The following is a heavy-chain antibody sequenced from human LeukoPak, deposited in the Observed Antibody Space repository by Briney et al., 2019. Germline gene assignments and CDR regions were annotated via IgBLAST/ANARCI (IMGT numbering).Heavy chain of an antibody. D-gene: IGHD5-18*01. CDR1: GYTFTSYY. CDR3: ALEVYTANFFDY. CDR2: INPNSGGT. V-gene: IGHV1-2*02. J-gene: IGHJ4*02. Sequence: ASVKVSCKASGYTFTSYYMHWVRQAPGQGLEWMGWINPNSGGTNYAQKFQGRVTMTRDTSISTAYMELSRLRSDDTAVYYCALEVYTANFFDYWGQGTLVTVSS.